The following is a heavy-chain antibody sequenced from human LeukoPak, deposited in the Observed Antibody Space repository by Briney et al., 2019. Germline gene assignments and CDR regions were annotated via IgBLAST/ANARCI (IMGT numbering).Heavy chain of an antibody. Sequence: ASVKVSCKASGYTFTSYDINWVRQATGQGLEWMGWMNPNSGRAGCVQKFQGRVNITRDTSISTAYMELSSLRSEDTAVYYCVRVYHDGSFESGNWFDPWGQGTLVTVSS. D-gene: IGHD3-22*01. J-gene: IGHJ5*02. CDR1: GYTFTSYD. CDR3: VRVYHDGSFESGNWFDP. CDR2: MNPNSGRA. V-gene: IGHV1-8*01.